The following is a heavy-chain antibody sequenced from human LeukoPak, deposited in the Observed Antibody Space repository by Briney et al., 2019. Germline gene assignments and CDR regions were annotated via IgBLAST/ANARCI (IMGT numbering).Heavy chain of an antibody. CDR3: ARAPTSGYDWMDY. D-gene: IGHD5-12*01. Sequence: SETLSLTCSVSGGSMNSYYWSWIRQSPGKGLEWIGYIYYSGSTNYNPSLKSRVTISVDTSKNQFSLKLSSVTAADTAVYYCARAPTSGYDWMDYWGQGTLVTVSS. CDR2: IYYSGST. V-gene: IGHV4-59*01. CDR1: GGSMNSYY. J-gene: IGHJ4*02.